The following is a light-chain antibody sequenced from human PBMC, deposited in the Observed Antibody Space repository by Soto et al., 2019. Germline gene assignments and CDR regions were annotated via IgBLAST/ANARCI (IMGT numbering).Light chain of an antibody. V-gene: IGKV3-20*01. J-gene: IGKJ4*01. CDR2: GTS. Sequence: EIVLTQSPGTLSLSSGERATLSCRASQSVTSNSLAWYQQRPGQAPRLLIYGTSTRATGIPDRFSGSGSGTDFTLIISRLEPEDFAVYYCQQYGSSPLTFGGGTKVDIK. CDR1: QSVTSNS. CDR3: QQYGSSPLT.